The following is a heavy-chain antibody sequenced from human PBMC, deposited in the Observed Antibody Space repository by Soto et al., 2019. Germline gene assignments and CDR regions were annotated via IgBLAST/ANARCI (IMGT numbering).Heavy chain of an antibody. CDR2: INPNSGGT. V-gene: IGHV1-2*02. D-gene: IGHD3-22*01. Sequence: ASVKVSCKASGYTFTGYYMHWVRQAPGQGLEWMGWINPNSGGTNYAQKFQGRVTMTRDTSISTAYMELSRLRSDDTAVYCCARVQNYDSSGYHDYWGQGTLVTVSS. CDR3: ARVQNYDSSGYHDY. CDR1: GYTFTGYY. J-gene: IGHJ4*02.